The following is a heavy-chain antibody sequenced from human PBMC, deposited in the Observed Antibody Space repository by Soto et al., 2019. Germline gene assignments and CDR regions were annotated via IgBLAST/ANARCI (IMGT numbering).Heavy chain of an antibody. Sequence: QVQLQESGPGLVKPSETLSLTCTVSGGSISSYYWTWIRQPPGKGLEWIGYIYYSGSTNYNPSLKSRVTISVGTSKNQFSLKLSSVTAADTAVYYCARQGWELLGAGNFDYWGQGTLVTVSS. V-gene: IGHV4-59*08. D-gene: IGHD1-26*01. CDR3: ARQGWELLGAGNFDY. CDR1: GGSISSYY. J-gene: IGHJ4*02. CDR2: IYYSGST.